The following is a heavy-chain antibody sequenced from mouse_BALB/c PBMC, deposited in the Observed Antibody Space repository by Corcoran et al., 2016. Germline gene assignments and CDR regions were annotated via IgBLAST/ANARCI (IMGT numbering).Heavy chain of an antibody. D-gene: IGHD4-1*01. CDR3: ARGRNWYALDY. J-gene: IGHJ4*01. CDR2: INPYNDGT. Sequence: DVQLQPSGPELVKPGASVKMSCKASGYTFTSYVLHWVKQKPGQGLEWIGYINPYNDGTKYNEKFKGKATLTSDKSSSTAYMELSSLTSEDSAVYYCARGRNWYALDYWGQGTSVTVSS. CDR1: GYTFTSYV. V-gene: IGHV1S136*01.